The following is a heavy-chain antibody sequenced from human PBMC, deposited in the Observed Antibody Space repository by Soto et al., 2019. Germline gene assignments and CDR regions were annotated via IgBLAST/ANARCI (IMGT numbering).Heavy chain of an antibody. D-gene: IGHD6-6*01. Sequence: GGSLRLSCAASGFTFSSFGMHWVRQAPGKGLEWVAVMSYDGSTKFYTDSVKGRFTIARDNSKNILYLQMNSLTIEDTAVFYCARSTSSTLNYYYGMDVWGQGTTVTVSS. CDR3: ARSTSSTLNYYYGMDV. V-gene: IGHV3-30*03. CDR1: GFTFSSFG. J-gene: IGHJ6*02. CDR2: MSYDGSTK.